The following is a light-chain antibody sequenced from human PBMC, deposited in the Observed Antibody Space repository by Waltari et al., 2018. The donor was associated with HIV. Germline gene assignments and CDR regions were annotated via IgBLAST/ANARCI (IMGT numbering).Light chain of an antibody. CDR3: SSYAGTNIPA. J-gene: IGLJ2*01. Sequence: QSALTPPSSASGSPGPSATIPCTGTSSDVGAHTSVSWCQQHQGKPPNHILYDVSKRPSGVPERFFGSRSGNTASLTVSGLQAEDEADYYCSSYAGTNIPAFGGGTKLTVL. V-gene: IGLV2-8*01. CDR2: DVS. CDR1: SSDVGAHTS.